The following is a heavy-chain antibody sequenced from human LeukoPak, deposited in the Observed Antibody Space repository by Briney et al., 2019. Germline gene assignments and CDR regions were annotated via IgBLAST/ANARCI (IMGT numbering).Heavy chain of an antibody. J-gene: IGHJ4*02. CDR1: GGTFSSYA. Sequence: ASVKVSCKASGGTFSSYAISWVRQAPGQGLKWMGGVIPIFGTANYAQKFQGRVTITADESTSTAYMELSSLRSEDTAVYYCARGPQPHYFDYWGQGTLVTVSS. CDR2: VIPIFGTA. CDR3: ARGPQPHYFDY. V-gene: IGHV1-69*13.